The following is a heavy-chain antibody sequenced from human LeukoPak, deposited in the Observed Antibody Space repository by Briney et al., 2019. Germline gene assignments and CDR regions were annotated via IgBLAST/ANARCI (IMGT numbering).Heavy chain of an antibody. CDR1: GFTFSSYS. Sequence: GGSLRLSCAASGFTFSSYSMNWVRQAPGKGLEWVSSISSSSSYIYYADSVKGRFTISKDNAKNSLYLQRTSLRAEDTAVYYCARGTNGVWDFWGQGTLVTVSS. CDR3: ARGTNGVWDF. D-gene: IGHD2-8*01. CDR2: ISSSSSYI. J-gene: IGHJ4*02. V-gene: IGHV3-21*01.